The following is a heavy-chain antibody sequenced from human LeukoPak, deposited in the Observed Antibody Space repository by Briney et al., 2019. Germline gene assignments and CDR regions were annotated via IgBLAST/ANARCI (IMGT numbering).Heavy chain of an antibody. CDR3: ARVLIQLWSATFDY. Sequence: SETLSLTCTVSGYSISSGYYWGWIRQPPGKGLEWIGSIYHSGSTYYNPSLKSRVTISVDASKNQFSLKLSSVTAADTAVYYCARVLIQLWSATFDYWGQGTLVTVSS. J-gene: IGHJ4*02. CDR1: GYSISSGYY. D-gene: IGHD5-18*01. V-gene: IGHV4-38-2*02. CDR2: IYHSGST.